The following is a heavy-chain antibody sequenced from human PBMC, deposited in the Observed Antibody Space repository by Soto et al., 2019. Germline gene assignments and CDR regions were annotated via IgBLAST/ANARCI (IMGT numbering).Heavy chain of an antibody. Sequence: PGGSLRLSCAASGFTFSSYSMNWVRQAPGKGLEWVSSISSSSSYIYYADSVKGRFTISRDNAKNSLYLRMNSLRAEDTAVYYCARDSSYYDFWSGYYPFDYWGQGTLVTVSS. CDR1: GFTFSSYS. CDR2: ISSSSSYI. D-gene: IGHD3-3*01. V-gene: IGHV3-21*01. CDR3: ARDSSYYDFWSGYYPFDY. J-gene: IGHJ4*02.